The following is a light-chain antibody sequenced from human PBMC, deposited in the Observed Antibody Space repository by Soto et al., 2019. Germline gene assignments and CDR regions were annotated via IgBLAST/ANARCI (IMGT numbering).Light chain of an antibody. J-gene: IGKJ1*01. Sequence: DILMTQSPSTLSASVGDRVTITCRASQSISSWLAWYQQKPGKAPNLLIYKAYSLESGVPPRSSGSGSGTEFTLTISSLQTDDFATYYCQQYNSYSTFGQGTKVEIK. CDR3: QQYNSYST. CDR1: QSISSW. V-gene: IGKV1-5*03. CDR2: KAY.